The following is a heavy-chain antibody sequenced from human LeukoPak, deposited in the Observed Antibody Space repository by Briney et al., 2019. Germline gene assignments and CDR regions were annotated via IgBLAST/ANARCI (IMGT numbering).Heavy chain of an antibody. CDR1: GGAFSGCY. Sequence: PWETLSLACAVYGGAFSGCYELWIRQPPGKGLEWIGEINHSGSTNYNPSLKSQVTISVDTSKNQFSLKLSSVTAADTAVYYCARRSKQWLVRHPSWIWFDPWGQGTLVTVSS. V-gene: IGHV4-34*01. CDR3: ARRSKQWLVRHPSWIWFDP. CDR2: INHSGST. D-gene: IGHD6-19*01. J-gene: IGHJ5*02.